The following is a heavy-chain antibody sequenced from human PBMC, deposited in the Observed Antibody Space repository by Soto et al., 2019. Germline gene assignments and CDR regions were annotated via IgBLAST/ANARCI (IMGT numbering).Heavy chain of an antibody. CDR2: ISGYNGNT. V-gene: IGHV1-18*01. CDR3: ARAYCSGGDCYSDFDY. CDR1: GYTFVSYG. Sequence: QVQLVQSGTEVKKPGASVKVSCRASGYTFVSYGISWVRQAPGQGLEWMGWISGYNGNTNYAQKLQGRVTMATDTSTNTAYMELRGLVSDDTAVYYCARAYCSGGDCYSDFDYWGQGTLVTVSS. D-gene: IGHD2-15*01. J-gene: IGHJ4*02.